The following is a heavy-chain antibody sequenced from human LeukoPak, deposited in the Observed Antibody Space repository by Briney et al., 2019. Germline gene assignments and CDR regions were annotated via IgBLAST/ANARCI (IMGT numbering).Heavy chain of an antibody. CDR2: INHSGST. CDR1: GGSFSGYY. CDR3: ARGLIVVVPAAMVHYYMDV. J-gene: IGHJ6*03. D-gene: IGHD2-2*01. Sequence: SETLSLTCAVYGGSFSGYYWSWIRQPPGKGLEWIGEINHSGSTNYNPSHKSRVTISVDTSKNQFSLKLSSVTAADTAVYYCARGLIVVVPAAMVHYYMDVWGKGTTVTVSS. V-gene: IGHV4-34*01.